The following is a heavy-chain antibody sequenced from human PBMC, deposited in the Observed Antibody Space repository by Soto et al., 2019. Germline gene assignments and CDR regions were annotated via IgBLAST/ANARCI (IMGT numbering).Heavy chain of an antibody. D-gene: IGHD3-22*01. CDR1: GFTFRSYA. Sequence: GGSLRLSXAASGFTFRSYAMHWVRQAPGKGLEWVAVISYDGSNKYYADSVKGRFTISRDNSKNTLYLQMNSLRAEDTAVYYCARERTYDTSKYFDYWGQGTLVTVSS. CDR2: ISYDGSNK. CDR3: ARERTYDTSKYFDY. J-gene: IGHJ4*02. V-gene: IGHV3-30-3*01.